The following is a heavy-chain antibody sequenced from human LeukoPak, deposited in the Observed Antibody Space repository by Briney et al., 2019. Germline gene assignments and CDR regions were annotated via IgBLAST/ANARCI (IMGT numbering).Heavy chain of an antibody. V-gene: IGHV4-34*01. CDR3: ARHEYADYGPFQYMDV. J-gene: IGHJ6*03. Sequence: SETLSLTCAVYGGSFSGYYWSWIRQPPGKGLEWIGEINHSGSTNYNPSLKRRVTISVDTSKNHFSLKLTSVTAADTAVYYCARHEYADYGPFQYMDVWGKGSTVTISS. D-gene: IGHD4-17*01. CDR2: INHSGST. CDR1: GGSFSGYY.